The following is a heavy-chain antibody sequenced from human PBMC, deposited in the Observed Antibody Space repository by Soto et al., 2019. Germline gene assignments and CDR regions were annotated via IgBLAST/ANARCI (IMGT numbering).Heavy chain of an antibody. V-gene: IGHV1-69*06. D-gene: IGHD2-21*01. CDR2: LIPLFGTT. J-gene: IGHJ4*02. CDR1: GGTFSGHA. Sequence: QVPLVQSGAEVKKPGSSVKVSCEASGGTFSGHAISWVRQAPGQGPEWMGGLIPLFGTTQHAQNFQDKVTITADKSTSTAYIELTSLRFEDTAIYYCARCHNWAYRFDSWGQGTLVTISS. CDR3: ARCHNWAYRFDS.